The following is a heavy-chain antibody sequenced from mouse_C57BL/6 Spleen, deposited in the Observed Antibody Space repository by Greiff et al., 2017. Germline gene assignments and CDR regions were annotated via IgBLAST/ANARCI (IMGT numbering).Heavy chain of an antibody. CDR3: TTDYGRREDD. J-gene: IGHJ4*01. V-gene: IGHV14-4*01. CDR1: GFNIKDDY. CDR2: IVPENGDT. Sequence: EVQLQQSGAELVRPGASVKLSCTASGFNIKDDYMHWVKQRPEQGLEWIGWIVPENGDTEYASKFQGTATITADTSSNTAYLQLSSLTSEDTAVYYCTTDYGRREDDWGQGTSVTVSS. D-gene: IGHD1-1*01.